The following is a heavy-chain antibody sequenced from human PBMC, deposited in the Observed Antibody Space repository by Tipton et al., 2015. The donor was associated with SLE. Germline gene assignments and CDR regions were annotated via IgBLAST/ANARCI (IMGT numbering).Heavy chain of an antibody. V-gene: IGHV4-34*01. Sequence: GLVKPSETLSLTCAVYGGSFSGYYWSWIRQPPGKGLEWIGEINHSGGTNYNPSLKSRVTISVDTSKNQFSLKLSSVTAADTAVYYCARAGTGTAWGTFDIWGPGTMVTVSS. CDR1: GGSFSGYY. CDR2: INHSGGT. CDR3: ARAGTGTAWGTFDI. D-gene: IGHD1-14*01. J-gene: IGHJ3*02.